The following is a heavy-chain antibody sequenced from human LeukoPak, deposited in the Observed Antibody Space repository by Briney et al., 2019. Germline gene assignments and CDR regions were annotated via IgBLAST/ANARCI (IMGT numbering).Heavy chain of an antibody. Sequence: PGGSLRLSCAASGFAFSGFGMSWVRQAPGKGLEWVATISHDSIDTHYIDSVKGRFRISRDNNEGTLDLQMNSLRVEDTAIYFCAGAYSAYDPFDYWGQGILVTVSS. CDR2: ISHDSIDT. CDR3: AGAYSAYDPFDY. D-gene: IGHD5-12*01. CDR1: GFAFSGFG. V-gene: IGHV3-23*01. J-gene: IGHJ4*02.